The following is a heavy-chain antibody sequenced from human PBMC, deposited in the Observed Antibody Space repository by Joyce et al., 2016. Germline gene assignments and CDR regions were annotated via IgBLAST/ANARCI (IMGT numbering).Heavy chain of an antibody. J-gene: IGHJ4*02. CDR3: ARGGLRYFDPFDY. CDR1: GFTVSSNH. CDR2: IDNADST. V-gene: IGHV3-53*01. D-gene: IGHD3-9*01. Sequence: EVQLVESGGGLIQPGGSLRLSCAASGFTVSSNHMSWVRQAPGKGLEWVSVIDNADSTDYGDSVKDRFTISRDSSKNTLYLRMNSLRAEDTAVYYCARGGLRYFDPFDYWGQGTLVTVAS.